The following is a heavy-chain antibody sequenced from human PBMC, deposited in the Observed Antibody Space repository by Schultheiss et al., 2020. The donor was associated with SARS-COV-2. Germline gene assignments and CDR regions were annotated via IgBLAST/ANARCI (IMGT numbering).Heavy chain of an antibody. J-gene: IGHJ4*02. Sequence: GGSLRLSCAASGFTFSSYSMNWVRQAPGKGLEWVSIIYRGDYTYYADSVKGRFTISRDNSKNTLYLQMNSLRAEDTAVYYCARDYCSSTSCYYFDYWGQGTLVTVSS. CDR2: IYRGDYT. D-gene: IGHD2-2*01. V-gene: IGHV3-66*01. CDR1: GFTFSSYS. CDR3: ARDYCSSTSCYYFDY.